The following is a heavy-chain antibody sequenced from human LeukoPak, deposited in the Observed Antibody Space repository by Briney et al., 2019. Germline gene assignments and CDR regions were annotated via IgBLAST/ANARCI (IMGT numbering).Heavy chain of an antibody. CDR1: GGSITSTNW. CDR2: ISLTGRT. D-gene: IGHD1-26*01. Sequence: SGTLSLTCGVSGGSITSTNWWSWARQPPGQGLEWIGEISLTGRTNYNPSLIGRVIMSLDESRNQLSLTLTSVTAADTAMYYCTRESGPYCPFGYWGQGTLVVVPS. J-gene: IGHJ4*02. CDR3: TRESGPYCPFGY. V-gene: IGHV4-4*02.